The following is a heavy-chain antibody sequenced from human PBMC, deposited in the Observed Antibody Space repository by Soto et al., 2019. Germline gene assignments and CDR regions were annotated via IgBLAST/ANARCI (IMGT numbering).Heavy chain of an antibody. Sequence: GGSLRLSCVASGFTFSTYEMQWVRQAPGKGLEWVSYISNSGRTIYYADSVKGRFTISRDNAKDSLFLQMDSLRAEDTAVYYCASPLVTAPHDSFDTRREATMVTVS. D-gene: IGHD2-21*02. CDR1: GFTFSTYE. V-gene: IGHV3-48*03. CDR3: ASPLVTAPHDSFDT. J-gene: IGHJ3*02. CDR2: ISNSGRTI.